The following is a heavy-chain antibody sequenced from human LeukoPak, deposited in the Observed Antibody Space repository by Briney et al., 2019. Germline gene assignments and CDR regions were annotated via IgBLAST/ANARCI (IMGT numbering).Heavy chain of an antibody. Sequence: SETLSLTCTVSGGSIRSRDYYWSWIRQPPGKGLEWLGYIFYTGSTNYNPSLKSRVTMSIDTSKNQFSLKLSSVTAADTAVYYCTRTYSSSSIDYWGQGALVTVSS. CDR1: GGSIRSRDYY. V-gene: IGHV4-61*08. CDR2: IFYTGST. CDR3: TRTYSSSSIDY. J-gene: IGHJ4*02. D-gene: IGHD6-6*01.